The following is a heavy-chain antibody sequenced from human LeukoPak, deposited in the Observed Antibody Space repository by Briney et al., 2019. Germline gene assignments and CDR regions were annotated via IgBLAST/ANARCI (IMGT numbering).Heavy chain of an antibody. Sequence: SETLSLTCTVSGSSISSYYWSWIRQPAGKGLEWIGRIYTSGSTNYNPSLKSRVTMSVDTSKNQFSLKLSSVTAADTAVYYCARVVGWQQLVPTGWFDPWGQGTLVTVSS. CDR2: IYTSGST. CDR3: ARVVGWQQLVPTGWFDP. D-gene: IGHD6-13*01. V-gene: IGHV4-4*07. J-gene: IGHJ5*02. CDR1: GSSISSYY.